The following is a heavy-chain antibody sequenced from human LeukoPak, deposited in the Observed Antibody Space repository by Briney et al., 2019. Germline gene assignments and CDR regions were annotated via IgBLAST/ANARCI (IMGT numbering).Heavy chain of an antibody. V-gene: IGHV3-21*01. CDR2: ISSSSSYI. J-gene: IGHJ6*02. CDR1: GFTFSSYS. CDR3: ARDRRFGLGVVIMSHYYYGMDV. D-gene: IGHD3/OR15-3a*01. Sequence: PGGSLRLSCAASGFTFSSYSMNWVRQAPGKGLEWVSSISSSSSYIYYADSVKGRFTISRDNAKNSLYLQMNSLRAEDTAVYYCARDRRFGLGVVIMSHYYYGMDVWGQGTTVTVSS.